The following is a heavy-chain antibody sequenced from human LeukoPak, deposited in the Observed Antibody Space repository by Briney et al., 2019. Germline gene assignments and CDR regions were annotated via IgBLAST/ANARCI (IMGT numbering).Heavy chain of an antibody. D-gene: IGHD4-11*01. CDR3: EYSNYDEDTCFDY. J-gene: IGHJ4*02. CDR1: GGSISSSSYY. V-gene: IGHV4-39*01. CDR2: IYYSGST. Sequence: SETLSLTCTVSGGSISSSSYYWGWIRQPPGKGLEWIGSIYYSGSTYYNPSLKSRVTISVDTSKNQFSLKLSSVTAADTAVYYREYSNYDEDTCFDYXXQGTLVTVSS.